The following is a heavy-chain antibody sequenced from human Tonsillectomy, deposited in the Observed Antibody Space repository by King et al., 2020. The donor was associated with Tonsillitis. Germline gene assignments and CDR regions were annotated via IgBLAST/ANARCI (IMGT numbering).Heavy chain of an antibody. CDR3: ARPGYCSSTSCPGWFDP. D-gene: IGHD2-2*01. J-gene: IGHJ5*02. CDR2: INPNSGGT. Sequence: QLVQSGAEVKKPGASVKVSCKASGYTFTGYYMHWVRQAPGQGLEWMGWINPNSGGTNYAQKFQGRDTMTRDTSISTAYMELSRLRSDDTAVYYCARPGYCSSTSCPGWFDPWGQGTLVTVSS. CDR1: GYTFTGYY. V-gene: IGHV1-2*02.